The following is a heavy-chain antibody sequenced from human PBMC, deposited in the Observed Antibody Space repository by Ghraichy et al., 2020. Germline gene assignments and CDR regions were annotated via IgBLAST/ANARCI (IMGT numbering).Heavy chain of an antibody. CDR3: ARDMGRFDY. CDR1: GFTFSSYS. D-gene: IGHD3-10*01. V-gene: IGHV3-48*04. J-gene: IGHJ4*02. Sequence: GGSLRLSCAASGFTFSSYSMNWVHQAPGKGLEWVSYISSSSSTIYYADSVKGRFTISRDNAKNSLYLQMNSLRAEDTAVYYCARDMGRFDYWGQGTLVTVSS. CDR2: ISSSSSTI.